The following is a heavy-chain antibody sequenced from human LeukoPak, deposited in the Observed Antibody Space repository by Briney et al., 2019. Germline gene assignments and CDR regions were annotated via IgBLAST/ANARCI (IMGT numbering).Heavy chain of an antibody. CDR1: GGSLSSGGYY. CDR3: ARGEELAYCGGDCYSVWFDP. V-gene: IGHV4-31*03. Sequence: PSETLSLTCTVSGGSLSSGGYYWSWIRQHPGKGLEWIGYIYYSGSTYYNPSLKSRVTISVDTSKNQFSLKLSSVTAADTAVYYCARGEELAYCGGDCYSVWFDPWGQGTLVTVSS. D-gene: IGHD2-21*02. J-gene: IGHJ5*02. CDR2: IYYSGST.